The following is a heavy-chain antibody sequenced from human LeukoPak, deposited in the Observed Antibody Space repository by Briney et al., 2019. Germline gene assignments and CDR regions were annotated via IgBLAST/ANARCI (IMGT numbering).Heavy chain of an antibody. D-gene: IGHD6-19*01. CDR1: GFTFSSHA. V-gene: IGHV3-23*01. Sequence: GGSLRLSCAAPGFTFSSHAMDWVRQAPGKGLEWVSLISGSGDTTYHADSVKRRFTISRDNSKNTLSLQMNSLRAEDTAVYYCAKGLQIGYAPGWKNPFDYWGQGTLVTVSS. CDR2: ISGSGDTT. J-gene: IGHJ4*02. CDR3: AKGLQIGYAPGWKNPFDY.